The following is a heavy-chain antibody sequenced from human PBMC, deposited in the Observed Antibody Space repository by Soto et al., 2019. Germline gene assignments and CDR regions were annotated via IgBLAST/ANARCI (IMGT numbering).Heavy chain of an antibody. CDR1: GDSISDTIYY. J-gene: IGHJ5*02. Sequence: PSETLSLTCRVSGDSISDTIYYWGWVRQSPGKGLEWIGSIHYSGTTQFHPSLKTRVTISVDTSKNEFSLRLRSVTAADTGVYYCARGGISRIYQLPPFDPWGQGTLVTVSS. V-gene: IGHV4-39*01. CDR3: ARGGISRIYQLPPFDP. CDR2: IHYSGTT. D-gene: IGHD2-2*01.